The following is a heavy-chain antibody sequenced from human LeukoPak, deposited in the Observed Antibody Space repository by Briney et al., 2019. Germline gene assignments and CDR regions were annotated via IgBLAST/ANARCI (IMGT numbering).Heavy chain of an antibody. D-gene: IGHD6-6*01. CDR3: AKAPGFEQLVYYFDY. CDR2: IWYDGSNK. V-gene: IGHV3-33*06. J-gene: IGHJ4*02. Sequence: GGSLRLSCAASGFTFSNYGMHWVRQAPGKGLEWVAVIWYDGSNKYYADSVKGRFTISRDNSKNTLYLQMNGLRAEDTAVYYCAKAPGFEQLVYYFDYWGQGTLVTVSS. CDR1: GFTFSNYG.